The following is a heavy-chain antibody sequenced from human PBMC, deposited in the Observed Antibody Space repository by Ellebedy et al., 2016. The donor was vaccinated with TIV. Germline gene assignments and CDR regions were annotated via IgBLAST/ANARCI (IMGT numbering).Heavy chain of an antibody. CDR1: GFTFSSYA. J-gene: IGHJ3*02. CDR3: AKDLQDYYDSSGLDAFDI. CDR2: ISGRGGST. Sequence: GESLKIPCAASGFTFSSYAMSWVRQAPGKGLEWVSTISGRGGSTYFAGSVKGRFTVSRDTSKNTLYLRVNSLRAEDTAVYYCAKDLQDYYDSSGLDAFDIWGQGTMVTVSS. V-gene: IGHV3-23*01. D-gene: IGHD3-22*01.